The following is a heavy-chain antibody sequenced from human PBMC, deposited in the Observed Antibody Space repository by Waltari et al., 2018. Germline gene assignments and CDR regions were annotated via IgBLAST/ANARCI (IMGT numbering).Heavy chain of an antibody. CDR3: AKDHKD. CDR2: IRGSGVTT. Sequence: EVQLLESGGGLVQPGGSLRLSCAASGFTFRNYAMSWVRQAPGKGLEGVSAIRGSGVTTYYADSVKGRFTISRDYSKNTLYLQMNSLRAEDTAIYYCAKDHKDWGQGTLVTVSS. CDR1: GFTFRNYA. V-gene: IGHV3-23*01. J-gene: IGHJ4*01.